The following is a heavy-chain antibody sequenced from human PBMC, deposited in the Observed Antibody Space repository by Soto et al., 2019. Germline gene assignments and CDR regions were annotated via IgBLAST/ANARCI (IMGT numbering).Heavy chain of an antibody. CDR1: GFSLSNARMG. CDR2: IFSNDEK. V-gene: IGHV2-26*01. D-gene: IGHD3-22*01. J-gene: IGHJ6*02. CDR3: ARYYYDSSGFQPNYDYGMDV. Sequence: QVTLKESGPVLVKPTEPLTLTCTVSGFSLSNARMGVSWIRQPPGKALEWLAHIFSNDEKSYSTSLKSRLTISKDTSKSQVVLTMTNMDPVDTATYYCARYYYDSSGFQPNYDYGMDVWGQGTTVTVSS.